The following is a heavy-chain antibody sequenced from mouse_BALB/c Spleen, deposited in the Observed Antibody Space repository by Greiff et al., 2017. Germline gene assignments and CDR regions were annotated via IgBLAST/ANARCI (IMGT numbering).Heavy chain of an antibody. CDR1: GYTFTSYW. D-gene: IGHD5-2*01. Sequence: LQQPGSELVRPGASVKLSCKASGYTFTSYWMHWVKQRPGQGLEWIGNIYPGSGSTNYDEKFKSKATLTVDTSSSTAYMQLSSLTSEDSAVYYCTRGILTAYAMDYWGQGTSVTVSS. CDR2: IYPGSGST. J-gene: IGHJ4*01. V-gene: IGHV1S22*01. CDR3: TRGILTAYAMDY.